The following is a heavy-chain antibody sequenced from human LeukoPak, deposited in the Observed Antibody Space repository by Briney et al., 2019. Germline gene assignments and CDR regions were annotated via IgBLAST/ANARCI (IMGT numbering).Heavy chain of an antibody. J-gene: IGHJ6*03. CDR3: ARERQVMTPYFYYFMDV. D-gene: IGHD1-1*01. CDR2: INPVGGRT. V-gene: IGHV1-46*02. CDR1: GYTLNNNY. Sequence: GSLKVSFKASGYTLNNNYIHWVRRGPGQGLEWVGGINPVGGRTSYAQKFKGRVTMTSDTSTSTVYMQLTSLRSEDTAVYYCARERQVMTPYFYYFMDVWGEGSTVTVS.